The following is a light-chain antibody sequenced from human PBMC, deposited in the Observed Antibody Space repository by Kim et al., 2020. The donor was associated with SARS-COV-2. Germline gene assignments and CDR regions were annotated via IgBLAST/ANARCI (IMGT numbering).Light chain of an antibody. V-gene: IGKV1-17*01. Sequence: DIRMTQSPSSLSASVGDRVTITCRASQGIRSDLGWYQQKPGKAPKRLIYAASSLQSGVPPRFSGSGSGTEFNLTVSSLQPEDFATYYCQHHNSYLWTFGQGTKVDIK. CDR2: AAS. CDR3: QHHNSYLWT. J-gene: IGKJ1*01. CDR1: QGIRSD.